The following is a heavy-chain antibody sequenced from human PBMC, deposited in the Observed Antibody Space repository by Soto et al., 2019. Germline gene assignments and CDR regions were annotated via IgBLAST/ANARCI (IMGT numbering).Heavy chain of an antibody. Sequence: PSETLSLTCTVSGGSISSGGYYWSWIRQHPGKGLEWIGYIYYSGSTYYNPSLKSRVTISVDTSKNQFSLKLSSVTAADTAVYYCARVPYSSSSSSVEVNWFDPWGQGTLVTVSS. J-gene: IGHJ5*02. CDR3: ARVPYSSSSSSVEVNWFDP. D-gene: IGHD6-6*01. V-gene: IGHV4-31*03. CDR2: IYYSGST. CDR1: GGSISSGGYY.